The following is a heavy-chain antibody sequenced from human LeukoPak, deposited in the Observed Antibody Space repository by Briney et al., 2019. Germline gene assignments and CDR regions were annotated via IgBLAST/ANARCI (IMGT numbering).Heavy chain of an antibody. CDR1: GLSVRGNY. Sequence: GGSLRLSCAAYGLSVRGNYMSWVRQGPGKGLEWVSVLYSGGSTFYADSVKGRFTVSRDNSKNTLSLQMNSLRAEDTAVYYCARLGANRSCTNGVCYYCDFWGQGTLVTVSS. D-gene: IGHD2-8*01. J-gene: IGHJ4*02. CDR2: LYSGGST. CDR3: ARLGANRSCTNGVCYYCDF. V-gene: IGHV3-66*01.